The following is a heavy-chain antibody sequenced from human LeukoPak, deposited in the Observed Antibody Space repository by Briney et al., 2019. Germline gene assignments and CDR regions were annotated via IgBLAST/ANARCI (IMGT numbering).Heavy chain of an antibody. V-gene: IGHV4-34*01. CDR2: MNHSGST. J-gene: IGHJ4*02. CDR3: ARGPPTDYYDSSSFYYVFDY. CDR1: GGSFSGYY. D-gene: IGHD3-22*01. Sequence: PSETLSLTCAVYGGSFSGYYWSWIRQPPGKGLEWIGEMNHSGSTNYNPSLKSRVTISVDTSKNQFSLKLGSVTAADTAVYFCARGPPTDYYDSSSFYYVFDYWGQGTLVTVSS.